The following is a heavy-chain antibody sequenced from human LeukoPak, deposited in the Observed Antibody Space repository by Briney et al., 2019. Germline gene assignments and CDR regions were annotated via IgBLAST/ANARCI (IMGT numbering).Heavy chain of an antibody. Sequence: SQTLSLTCTVSGGSISSGSYYWSWIRQPPGKGLEWIGYIYYSGSTNYNPSLKSRVTISVDTSKNQFSLKLSSVTAADTAVYYCARWSSSPTGFDYWGQGTLVTVSS. CDR3: ARWSSSPTGFDY. CDR2: IYYSGST. D-gene: IGHD6-6*01. V-gene: IGHV4-61*01. CDR1: GGSISSGSYY. J-gene: IGHJ4*02.